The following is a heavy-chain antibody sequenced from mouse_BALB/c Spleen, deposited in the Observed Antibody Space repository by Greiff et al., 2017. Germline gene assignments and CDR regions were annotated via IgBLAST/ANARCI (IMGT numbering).Heavy chain of an antibody. CDR1: GYTFTSYW. V-gene: IGHV1-87*01. CDR3: AMGTPFAY. Sequence: QVQLQQSGAELARPGASVKLSCKASGYTFTSYWMQWVKQRPGQGLEWIGAIYPGDGDTRYTQKFKGKATLTADKSSSTAYMQLSSLASEDSAVYYCAMGTPFAYWGQGTLVTVSA. J-gene: IGHJ3*01. D-gene: IGHD2-14*01. CDR2: IYPGDGDT.